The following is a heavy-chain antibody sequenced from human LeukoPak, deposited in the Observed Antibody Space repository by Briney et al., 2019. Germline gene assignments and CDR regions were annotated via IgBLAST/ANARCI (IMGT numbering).Heavy chain of an antibody. CDR3: ARGGDYYDSSGYYYAYYFDY. Sequence: SETLSLTCTVSGGSISSYYWSWIRQPAGKGLEWIGRIYTSGSTNYNPSLKSRVTMSVDTSKNQFSLKLSSVTAADTAVYYCARGGDYYDSSGYYYAYYFDYWGQGTLVTVSS. CDR1: GGSISSYY. D-gene: IGHD3-22*01. V-gene: IGHV4-4*07. J-gene: IGHJ4*02. CDR2: IYTSGST.